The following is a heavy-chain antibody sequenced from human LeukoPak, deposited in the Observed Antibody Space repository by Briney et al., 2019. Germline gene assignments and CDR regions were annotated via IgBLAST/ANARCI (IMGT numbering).Heavy chain of an antibody. CDR2: IYHSGTT. Sequence: SETLSLTCTVSGGSISSGGYYWSWIRQHPGKDLEWIGNIYHSGTTFYNPSLESRLTISVDTSKNQFSLKLSSVTAADTAVYYCAREIYDSSGYYYVRGWGQGALVTVSS. CDR1: GGSISSGGYY. D-gene: IGHD3-22*01. V-gene: IGHV4-31*03. J-gene: IGHJ4*02. CDR3: AREIYDSSGYYYVRG.